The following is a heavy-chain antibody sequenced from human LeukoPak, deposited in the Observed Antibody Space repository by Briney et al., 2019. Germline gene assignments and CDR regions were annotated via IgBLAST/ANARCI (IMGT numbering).Heavy chain of an antibody. CDR1: GFTFSSYA. V-gene: IGHV3-64*01. Sequence: GGSLRLSCAASGFTFSSYAMHWVRQAPGKGLEYVSAISSNGGSTYYANSVKGRSTISRDNSKNTLYLQMGSLRAEDMAVYYCAREGLSSSSSGEVFDYWGQGTLVTVSS. CDR2: ISSNGGST. CDR3: AREGLSSSSSGEVFDY. J-gene: IGHJ4*02. D-gene: IGHD6-6*01.